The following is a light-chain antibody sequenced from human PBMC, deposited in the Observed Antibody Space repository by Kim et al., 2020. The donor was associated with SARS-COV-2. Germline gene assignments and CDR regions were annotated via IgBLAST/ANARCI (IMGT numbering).Light chain of an antibody. CDR3: QHRQT. V-gene: IGKV1-5*01. CDR2: DAS. CDR1: QYVTRG. Sequence: STLPASVGDRVTITCRATQYVTRGLAWYQQKPGRAPKLLIYDASTLDRGVPSRFRGSGSGTEFTLTIDSLQPDEFASYYCQHRQTFGQGTKVDIK. J-gene: IGKJ1*01.